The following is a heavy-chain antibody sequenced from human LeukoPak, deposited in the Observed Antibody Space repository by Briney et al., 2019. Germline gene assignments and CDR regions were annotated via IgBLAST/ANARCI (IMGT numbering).Heavy chain of an antibody. CDR2: ISGSGGST. CDR1: GFTFSSYA. Sequence: GGSLRLSCAASGFTFSSYAMSWVRQAPGKGLEWVSAISGSGGSTYYADSVKGRFTISRDNSKNTLYLQMNSLRAEDTAVYYCAKKPDYYGSGSYWFDPWGQGTLVTVSS. V-gene: IGHV3-23*01. J-gene: IGHJ5*02. CDR3: AKKPDYYGSGSYWFDP. D-gene: IGHD3-10*01.